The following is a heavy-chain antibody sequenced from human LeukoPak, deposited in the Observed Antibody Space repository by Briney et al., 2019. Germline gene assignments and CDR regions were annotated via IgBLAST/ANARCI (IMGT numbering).Heavy chain of an antibody. J-gene: IGHJ5*02. D-gene: IGHD6-25*01. CDR2: ITRGSIYT. CDR1: GFTFSNYN. V-gene: IGHV3-21*04. Sequence: GGSLRLSCAASGFTFSNYNMNWVRQTPGKGLEWVSSITRGSIYTFYADSVKGRFTISRDNSKNTLYLQMNSLRAEDTAVYYCAKRLRFAANWFDPWGQGTLVTVSS. CDR3: AKRLRFAANWFDP.